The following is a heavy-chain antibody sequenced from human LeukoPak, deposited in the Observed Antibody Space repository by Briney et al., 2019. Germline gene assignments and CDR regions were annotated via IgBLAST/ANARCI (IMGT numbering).Heavy chain of an antibody. J-gene: IGHJ4*02. Sequence: GGSLRLSCSASGFTFSSYAMHCVRQAPGKGLEFVSSISNSGDSTFYPDSVKGRFTISRDNSQNTLYLQMTSLRAEDTAVYYCVKDEFWCFCFDYWGQGTLVAVSS. V-gene: IGHV3-64D*09. D-gene: IGHD3/OR15-3a*01. CDR1: GFTFSSYA. CDR2: ISNSGDST. CDR3: VKDEFWCFCFDY.